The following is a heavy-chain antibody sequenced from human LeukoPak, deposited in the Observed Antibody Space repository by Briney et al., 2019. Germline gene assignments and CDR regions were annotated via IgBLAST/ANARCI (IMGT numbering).Heavy chain of an antibody. V-gene: IGHV7-4-1*02. D-gene: IGHD3-10*01. Sequence: GASVKVSCKASGYTFTGDYMYWVRQAPGQGLEWMGWINTNTGNPTYAQGFTGRFVFSLDTSVSTAYLQISSLKAEDTAVYYCARDRVLLWFGESYYFDYWGQGTLVTVPS. CDR3: ARDRVLLWFGESYYFDY. CDR2: INTNTGNP. CDR1: GYTFTGDY. J-gene: IGHJ4*02.